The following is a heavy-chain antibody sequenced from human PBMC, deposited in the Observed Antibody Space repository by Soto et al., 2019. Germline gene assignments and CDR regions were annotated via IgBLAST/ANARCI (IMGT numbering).Heavy chain of an antibody. CDR3: ATRSPAFDF. CDR1: GYTFTNYG. CDR2: ISTSKGDT. Sequence: QVQLVQSGPEVKKPGASVKVSCKTSGYTFTNYGVAWVRQAPGQGLEWMGWISTSKGDTIYAQKFQGRVTMTTDTSTSTAYMELRSLRSDDTAGYYCATRSPAFDFWGQGTLVTVSS. J-gene: IGHJ4*02. V-gene: IGHV1-18*01.